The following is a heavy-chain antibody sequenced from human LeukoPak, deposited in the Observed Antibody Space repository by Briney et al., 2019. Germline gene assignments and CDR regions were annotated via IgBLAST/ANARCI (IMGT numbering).Heavy chain of an antibody. CDR1: GGSISSGGYS. CDR3: ARLGRVATVISGFDY. J-gene: IGHJ4*02. V-gene: IGHV4-30-2*01. CDR2: IYHSGST. Sequence: SETLSLTCAVSGGSISSGGYSWSWIRQPPGKGLEWIGYIYHSGSTYYNPSLKSRVTISVDTSKKQFSLKLSSVTAADTAVYYCARLGRVATVISGFDYWGQGTLVTVSS. D-gene: IGHD1-26*01.